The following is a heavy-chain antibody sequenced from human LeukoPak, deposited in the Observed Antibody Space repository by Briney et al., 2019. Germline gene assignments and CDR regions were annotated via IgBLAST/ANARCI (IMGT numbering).Heavy chain of an antibody. J-gene: IGHJ4*02. D-gene: IGHD1/OR15-1a*01. CDR2: ISSSSSTI. V-gene: IGHV3-48*04. Sequence: GGSLRLSCAASGFTFSSYSMNWVRQAPGKGLEWVSYISSSSSTIYYADSVKGRFTISRDISKSTLYLQMNRLRAEDTAVYYCAKQHLTNLDANFDYWGQGNLVTVSS. CDR3: AKQHLTNLDANFDY. CDR1: GFTFSSYS.